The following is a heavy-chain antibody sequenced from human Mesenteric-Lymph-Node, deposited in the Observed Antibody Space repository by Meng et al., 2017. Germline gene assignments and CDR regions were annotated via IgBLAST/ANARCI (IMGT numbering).Heavy chain of an antibody. CDR3: AKDTGSSGYYGYGFDY. CDR1: GFTFSNFG. V-gene: IGHV3-23*01. J-gene: IGHJ4*02. CDR2: ISDSCSDT. Sequence: GGSLRLSSAASGFTFSNFGMSWVRQAPGKGLEWVSIISDSCSDTYYADSVKGRFTISRDNSKNTMYLQMNSLRAEDTDVYYCAKDTGSSGYYGYGFDYWGQGTLVTVSS. D-gene: IGHD3-22*01.